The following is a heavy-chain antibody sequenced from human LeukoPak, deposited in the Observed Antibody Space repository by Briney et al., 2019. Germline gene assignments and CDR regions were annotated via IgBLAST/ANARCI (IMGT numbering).Heavy chain of an antibody. V-gene: IGHV1-46*01. CDR1: GYTFTSYY. CDR2: INPSGGST. D-gene: IGHD3-22*01. CDR3: ARVFAYYYDSSGQFDY. J-gene: IGHJ4*02. Sequence: ASVKVSCKASGYTFTSYYMHWVRQAPGQGLEWMGIINPSGGSTSYAQKFQGRVTMTRDTSTSTVYMELSSLRSEDTAVYYCARVFAYYYDSSGQFDYWGQGTLVTVSS.